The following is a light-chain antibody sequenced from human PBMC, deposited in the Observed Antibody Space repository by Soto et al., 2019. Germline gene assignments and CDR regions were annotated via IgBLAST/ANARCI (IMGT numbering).Light chain of an antibody. CDR3: QVWDSGSVV. CDR1: NIGRKS. CDR2: RDS. V-gene: IGLV3-9*01. Sequence: SYELNQPLSVSVALGQTARIPCGGNNIGRKSVHWYQVNPGQAPVLVIYRDSNRPSGIPERFSGSNSGNTATLAIRGAQAGDDADYYCQVWDSGSVVFGGGTKLTVL. J-gene: IGLJ3*02.